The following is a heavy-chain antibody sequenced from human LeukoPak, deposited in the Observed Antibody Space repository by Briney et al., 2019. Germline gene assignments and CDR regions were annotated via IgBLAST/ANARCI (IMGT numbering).Heavy chain of an antibody. V-gene: IGHV3-73*01. J-gene: IGHJ4*02. CDR2: IRSKANSYAT. CDR3: TRPGGYR. D-gene: IGHD5-18*01. CDR1: GFPFSGSA. Sequence: GGSLTLSCAASGFPFSGSAMHWVRQASGKGLEWVGRIRSKANSYATAYAASVKGRFPISREESKNTAYLQMNSLKTDDTVVYYCTRPGGYRWGQGTLVTVSS.